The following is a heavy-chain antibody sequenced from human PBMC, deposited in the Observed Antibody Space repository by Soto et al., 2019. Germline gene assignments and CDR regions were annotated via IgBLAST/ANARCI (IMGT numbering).Heavy chain of an antibody. CDR1: GFSVNGKKY. D-gene: IGHD4-17*01. CDR3: ATWRLREHALDV. CDR2: VYSADGT. Sequence: DVQVEESGGGFIQHGGSLSLSCAASGFSVNGKKYLTWVRQAPGTGLEWLSAVYSADGTFYADSVKGRVTVSLDNVKKTVYLQMNSLRSEDTVVYYCATWRLREHALDVWGPGTRVTVSA. J-gene: IGHJ3*01. V-gene: IGHV3-53*01.